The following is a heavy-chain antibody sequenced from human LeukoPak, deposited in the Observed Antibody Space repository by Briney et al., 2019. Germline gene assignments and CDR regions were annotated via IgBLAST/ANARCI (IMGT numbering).Heavy chain of an antibody. V-gene: IGHV3-23*01. CDR3: AKLGGYYDNSASRYFDY. CDR2: IGLRSGST. J-gene: IGHJ4*02. Sequence: PSGGSLRLSCAASGFTFTNYAMTWVRQAPGKGLEWVSAIGLRSGSTYYADSVKGRFTISRDNSKNTVYLQMNSLRADDTAVYYCAKLGGYYDNSASRYFDYWGQGPLVTVSS. D-gene: IGHD3-22*01. CDR1: GFTFTNYA.